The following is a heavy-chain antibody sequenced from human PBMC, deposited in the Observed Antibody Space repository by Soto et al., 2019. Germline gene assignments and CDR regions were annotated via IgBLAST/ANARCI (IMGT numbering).Heavy chain of an antibody. J-gene: IGHJ4*02. Sequence: SETLSLTCPVSGVSISNYYWSWIRQPPGKGLEWIGYIYYSGSTNYNPSLKSRVTISVDTSKNQFSLKLSSVTAADTAVYYCAWSGYTPYYFDYWGQGTLVTVSS. V-gene: IGHV4-59*01. D-gene: IGHD3-3*01. CDR1: GVSISNYY. CDR3: AWSGYTPYYFDY. CDR2: IYYSGST.